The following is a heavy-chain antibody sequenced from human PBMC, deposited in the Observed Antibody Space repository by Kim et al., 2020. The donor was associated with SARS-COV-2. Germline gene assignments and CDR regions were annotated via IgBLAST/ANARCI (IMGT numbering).Heavy chain of an antibody. V-gene: IGHV3-23*01. CDR1: GFTFSSYA. Sequence: GGSLRLSCAASGFTFSSYAMSWVRQAPGKGLEWVSAISGSGGSTYYADSVKGRFTISRDNSKNTLYLQMNSLRAEDTAVYYCAKDRRLLWFGELLYYWGQGTLVTVSS. CDR2: ISGSGGST. J-gene: IGHJ4*02. CDR3: AKDRRLLWFGELLYY. D-gene: IGHD3-10*01.